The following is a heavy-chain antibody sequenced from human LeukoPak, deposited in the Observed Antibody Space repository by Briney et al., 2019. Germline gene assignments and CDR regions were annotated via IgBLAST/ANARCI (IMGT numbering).Heavy chain of an antibody. V-gene: IGHV2-70*11. CDR2: IDWDDDK. CDR1: GFSLSTSGMC. Sequence: SGPALVKPTQTLTLTCTFSGFSLSTSGMCVNWIRQPPGKALEWLARIDWDDDKYYSTSLKTRLTISKDTSKNQVVLTMTNMDPVDTATYYCARTPARIAAAGPFDYWGQGILVTVSS. D-gene: IGHD6-13*01. CDR3: ARTPARIAAAGPFDY. J-gene: IGHJ4*02.